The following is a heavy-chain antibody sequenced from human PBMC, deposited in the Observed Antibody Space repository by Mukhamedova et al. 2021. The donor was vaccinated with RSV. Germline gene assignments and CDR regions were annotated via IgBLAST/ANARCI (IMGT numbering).Heavy chain of an antibody. D-gene: IGHD5-18*01. CDR3: ARPVETAIDY. V-gene: IGHV5-51*01. Sequence: RYSPSFQGQVTISADKSISTAYLQWSSLKASGTAMYYCARPVETAIDYWGQGTLVTVSS. J-gene: IGHJ4*02.